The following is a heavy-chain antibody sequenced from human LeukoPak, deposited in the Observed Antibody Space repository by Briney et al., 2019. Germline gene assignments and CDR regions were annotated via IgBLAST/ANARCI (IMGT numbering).Heavy chain of an antibody. V-gene: IGHV3-23*01. Sequence: PGGSLRLSCAASGFTFSSYAMSWVRQAPGKGLEWVSAISGSGGSTYYADSVKGRFTISRDNSKNTLYLQMNSLRAGDTAVYYCAKREGGSYLNWFDPWGQGTLVTVSS. CDR3: AKREGGSYLNWFDP. CDR2: ISGSGGST. CDR1: GFTFSSYA. J-gene: IGHJ5*02. D-gene: IGHD1-26*01.